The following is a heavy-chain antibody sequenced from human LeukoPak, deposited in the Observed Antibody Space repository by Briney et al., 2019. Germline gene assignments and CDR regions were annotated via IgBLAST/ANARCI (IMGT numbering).Heavy chain of an antibody. D-gene: IGHD3-10*01. CDR1: GGSISSYY. V-gene: IGHV4-59*04. CDR3: ATGNGNMVRGVIIPVDTFDY. CDR2: IYYSGST. J-gene: IGHJ4*02. Sequence: SETLSLTCTVSGGSISSYYWSWIRQPPGKGLEWIGYIYYSGSTYYNPSLKSRVTISVDTSKNQFSLRLNSVTAADTAVYYCATGNGNMVRGVIIPVDTFDYWGQGTLVTVSS.